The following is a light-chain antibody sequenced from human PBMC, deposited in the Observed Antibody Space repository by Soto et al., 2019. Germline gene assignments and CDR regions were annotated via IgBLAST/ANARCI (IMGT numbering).Light chain of an antibody. Sequence: QSALTQPPSVSGSPGQSVAISCTGTSSDVGSYNRVAWYQQPPGTAPKLMIYEVSNRPSGVPDRFSGSKSGNTASLTISGLQAQAEADSYCSSFTSSSTYVFGTGTKLTVL. J-gene: IGLJ1*01. CDR2: EVS. V-gene: IGLV2-18*02. CDR1: SSDVGSYNR. CDR3: SSFTSSSTYV.